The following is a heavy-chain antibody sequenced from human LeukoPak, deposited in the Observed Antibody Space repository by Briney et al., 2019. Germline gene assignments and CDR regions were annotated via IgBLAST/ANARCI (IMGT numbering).Heavy chain of an antibody. J-gene: IGHJ4*02. CDR1: GFTFSSYA. Sequence: GGSLRLSCAASGFTFSSYAMHWVRQAPAKGLEYVSAISSNGGSTYYANSVKGRFTISRDNSKNTLYLQMGSLRAEDMAVYYCARAWQRYSSGSYYFDYWGQGTLVTVSS. V-gene: IGHV3-64*01. D-gene: IGHD6-19*01. CDR3: ARAWQRYSSGSYYFDY. CDR2: ISSNGGST.